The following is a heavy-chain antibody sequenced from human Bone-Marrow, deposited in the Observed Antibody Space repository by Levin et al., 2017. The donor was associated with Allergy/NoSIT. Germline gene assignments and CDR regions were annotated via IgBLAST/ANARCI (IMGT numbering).Heavy chain of an antibody. CDR3: ARPDCSGTSCYYFFDS. Sequence: GGSLRLSCAASGFTFSRYSMNWVRQAPGRGLEWVSYISRSSSTISYADSVKGRFTISRENAKNSLYLQMNSLRDEDTAVYYCARPDCSGTSCYYFFDSWGQGALVTVSS. CDR2: ISRSSSTI. D-gene: IGHD2-2*01. CDR1: GFTFSRYS. J-gene: IGHJ4*02. V-gene: IGHV3-48*02.